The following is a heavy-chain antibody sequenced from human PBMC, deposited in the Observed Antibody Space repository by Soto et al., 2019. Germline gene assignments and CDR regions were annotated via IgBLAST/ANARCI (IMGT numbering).Heavy chain of an antibody. D-gene: IGHD2-2*01. CDR1: NDSVLTSIYY. V-gene: IGHV4-39*01. J-gene: IGHJ4*02. Sequence: QLQLQESGPGLVKPSETLSLTCSVSNDSVLTSIYYWAWIRQPPGKGLEWIATIYYTGTAYYNPSLQSRVTISIDTSKNQFSLNLKSVTAADTAVYYCARNWNLALVPAAYFDSWGQGTLVTVSS. CDR2: IYYTGTA. CDR3: ARNWNLALVPAAYFDS.